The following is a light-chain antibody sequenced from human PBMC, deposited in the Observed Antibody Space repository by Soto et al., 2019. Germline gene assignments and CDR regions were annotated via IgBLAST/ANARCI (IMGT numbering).Light chain of an antibody. V-gene: IGKV3-15*01. CDR3: QHYNNWPPWT. CDR2: GAS. J-gene: IGKJ1*01. Sequence: EIIMTQSPATLSVSPGERATLSCRASQSVSSNLAWYQQKPGQAPRLLIYGASTRATGIPARFSGSGSGTEFTLTISRLQSEDFAVYFCQHYNNWPPWTFGQGTKLEIK. CDR1: QSVSSN.